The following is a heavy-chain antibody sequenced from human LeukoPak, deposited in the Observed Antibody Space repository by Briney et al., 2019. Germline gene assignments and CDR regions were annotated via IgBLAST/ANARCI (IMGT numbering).Heavy chain of an antibody. V-gene: IGHV3-74*01. CDR2: INSDGSST. J-gene: IGHJ4*02. CDR1: GFTFSTYW. CDR3: ARAGSSQWLVDLFDF. D-gene: IGHD6-19*01. Sequence: PGGSLRLSCAASGFTFSTYWMYWVRQAPGKGLVWVSPINSDGSSTNYADSVRGRFTISRDNAKNTLYLQMNSLRAEDTAVYYCARAGSSQWLVDLFDFWGQGTLVTVSS.